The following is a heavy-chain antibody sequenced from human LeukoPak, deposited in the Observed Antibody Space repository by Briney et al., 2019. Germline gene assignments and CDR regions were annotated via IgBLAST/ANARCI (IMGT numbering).Heavy chain of an antibody. D-gene: IGHD6-25*01. J-gene: IGHJ6*02. CDR1: GFTFSSYA. CDR2: ISGSGGST. V-gene: IGHV3-23*01. CDR3: AKGQRAAARLLYGTDV. Sequence: GGSLRLSCAASGFTFSSYAMSWVRQAPGKGLEWVSAISGSGGSTYYADSVKVRFTISRDNSKTTLYLQMNSLRAEDTAVYSYAKGQRAAARLLYGTDVWGQGTTATVTS.